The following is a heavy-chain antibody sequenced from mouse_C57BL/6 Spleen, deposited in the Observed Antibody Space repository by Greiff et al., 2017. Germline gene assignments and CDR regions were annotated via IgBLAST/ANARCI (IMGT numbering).Heavy chain of an antibody. D-gene: IGHD1-2*01. V-gene: IGHV1-15*01. CDR2: IDPETGGT. Sequence: LQQSGAELVRPGASVTLSCKASGYTFTDYEMHWVKQTPVHGLEWIGAIDPETGGTAYNQKFKGKAILTADKSSSTAYMELRSLTSEDSAVYYCTRSLPRTYWGQGTLVTVSA. J-gene: IGHJ3*01. CDR1: GYTFTDYE. CDR3: TRSLPRTY.